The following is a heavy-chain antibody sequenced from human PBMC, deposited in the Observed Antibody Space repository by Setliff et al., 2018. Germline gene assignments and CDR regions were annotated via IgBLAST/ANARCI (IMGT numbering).Heavy chain of an antibody. CDR2: INHSASA. D-gene: IGHD1-1*01. Sequence: SETLSLTCAASGGSFSDYYWAWIRQPPGKGLEWIAEINHSASANYNPSLKSRVTISVDTSKNQFSLKLSSVTAADTAVYYCAKGGGRYHSDSWGQGILVTVSS. CDR3: AKGGGRYHSDS. V-gene: IGHV4-34*01. J-gene: IGHJ4*02. CDR1: GGSFSDYY.